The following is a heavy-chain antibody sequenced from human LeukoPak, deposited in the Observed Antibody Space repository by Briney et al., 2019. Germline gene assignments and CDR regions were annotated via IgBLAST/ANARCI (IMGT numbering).Heavy chain of an antibody. CDR1: GGSISSSNYY. Sequence: KPSETLSLTCTVSGGSISSSNYYWGWIRQPPGAGLEWIGSIFYSGSTYYNPSLKSRVTISVDTSKSQFSLRLSSVTAADTAVYYCARDVLVVPAAIHYGMDVWGQGTTVTVSS. J-gene: IGHJ6*02. CDR2: IFYSGST. V-gene: IGHV4-39*07. CDR3: ARDVLVVPAAIHYGMDV. D-gene: IGHD2-2*01.